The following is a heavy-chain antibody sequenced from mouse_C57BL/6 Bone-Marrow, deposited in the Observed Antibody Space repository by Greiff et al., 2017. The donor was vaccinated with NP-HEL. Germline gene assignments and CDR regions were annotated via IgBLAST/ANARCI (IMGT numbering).Heavy chain of an antibody. CDR1: GYTFTSYG. CDR2: IYPRSGNT. Sequence: QVHVKQSGAELARPGASVKLSCKASGYTFTSYGISWVKQRTGQGLEWIGEIYPRSGNTYYNEKFKGKATLTADKSSSTAYMELRSLTSEDSAVYFCARSNWYYFDYWGQGTTLTVSS. D-gene: IGHD2-5*01. V-gene: IGHV1-81*01. J-gene: IGHJ2*01. CDR3: ARSNWYYFDY.